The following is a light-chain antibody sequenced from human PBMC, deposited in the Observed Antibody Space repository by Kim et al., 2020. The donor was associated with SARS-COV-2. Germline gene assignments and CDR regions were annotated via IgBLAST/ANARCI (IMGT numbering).Light chain of an antibody. CDR1: ALPEKQ. Sequence: SYELTQPHSVSVSPGQTARITCSGDALPEKQTYWYQQKSGQAPLLLIYKDSERPSGIPGRFSGSSSGTTVTLTNSGVPAEDDADYYCQSADGSGTYVFGTGTKVTVL. V-gene: IGLV3-25*03. CDR3: QSADGSGTYV. J-gene: IGLJ1*01. CDR2: KDS.